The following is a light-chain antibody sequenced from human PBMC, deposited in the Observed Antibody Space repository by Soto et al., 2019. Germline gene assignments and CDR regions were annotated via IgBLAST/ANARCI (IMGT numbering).Light chain of an antibody. J-gene: IGKJ5*01. CDR1: QSVSSSY. V-gene: IGKV3-20*01. Sequence: EIVLTQSPGTLSLSPGERATLSCRASQSVSSSYLAWYQQKPGQAPRLLIYGASSRATGIPDRFSGSGSGTDSTLTISRLEPEDFAVYYCQQYHNWPITFGQGTRLEI. CDR2: GAS. CDR3: QQYHNWPIT.